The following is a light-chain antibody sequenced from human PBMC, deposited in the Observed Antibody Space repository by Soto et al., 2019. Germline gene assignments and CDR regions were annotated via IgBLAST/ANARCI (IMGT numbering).Light chain of an antibody. CDR3: QKYNTAPPWT. CDR1: QGIRHY. CDR2: EAS. J-gene: IGKJ1*01. V-gene: IGKV1-27*01. Sequence: IQMTQSPSSLSASVGDRVTISCRSSQGIRHYLAWYQQKPGKVPKLLIYEASNLQSGVPSRFSGGGSGTDFTLTISSLQPEDVATYYCQKYNTAPPWTFGQGTKVDI.